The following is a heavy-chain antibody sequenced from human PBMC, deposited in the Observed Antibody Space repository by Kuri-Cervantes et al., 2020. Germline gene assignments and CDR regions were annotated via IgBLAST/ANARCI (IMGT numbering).Heavy chain of an antibody. Sequence: SETLSLTCTVSGGSISSSSYYWGWIRQPPGKGLEWIGSIYYSGSTYYNPSLKSRVTISVDTSKNQFSLKLSSVTAAETAVYYCARAHRWLQYFDYWGRGTLVTVSS. J-gene: IGHJ4*02. CDR3: ARAHRWLQYFDY. CDR1: GGSISSSSYY. D-gene: IGHD5-24*01. CDR2: IYYSGST. V-gene: IGHV4-39*01.